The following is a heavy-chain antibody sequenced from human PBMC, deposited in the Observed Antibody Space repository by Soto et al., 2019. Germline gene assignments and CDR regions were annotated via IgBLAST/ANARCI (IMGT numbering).Heavy chain of an antibody. CDR2: IYYSGST. CDR3: ARAPHSSSPPKFDY. V-gene: IGHV4-31*03. J-gene: IGHJ4*02. D-gene: IGHD6-6*01. CDR1: GGSIRSGGYY. Sequence: SETLPLTCTVSGGSIRSGGYYWSWIRQHPGKGLEWIGYIYYSGSTYYNPSLKSRVTISVDTSKNQFSLKLSSVTAADTAVYYCARAPHSSSPPKFDYWGQGTLVTVSS.